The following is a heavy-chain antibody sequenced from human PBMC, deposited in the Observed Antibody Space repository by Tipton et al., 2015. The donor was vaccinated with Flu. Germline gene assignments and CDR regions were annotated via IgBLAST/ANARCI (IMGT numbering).Heavy chain of an antibody. V-gene: IGHV4-38-2*01. CDR1: GDSIRSDYY. Sequence: TLSLTCLVSGDSIRSDYYWGWIRQPPGKGLEWIGHISRGGSAYYNSSLQSRVTISVDSSRNRFSLKVKSVTAADTAIYHCARRDYSNYVSDPKSWFDPWGQGTLVAVSS. CDR3: ARRDYSNYVSDPKSWFDP. J-gene: IGHJ5*02. D-gene: IGHD4-11*01. CDR2: ISRGGSA.